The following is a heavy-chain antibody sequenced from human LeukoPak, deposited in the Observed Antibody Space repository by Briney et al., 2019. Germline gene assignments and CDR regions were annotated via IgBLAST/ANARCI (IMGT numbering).Heavy chain of an antibody. Sequence: GGSLRLSCAASGFTFSSYSMNWVRQAPGKGLEWVSSISSSSSYIYYADSVKGRFTISRDNAKNSLYLQMDSLRAEDTAVYYCARVDYLHPTWDFDIWGQGTMVTVSS. V-gene: IGHV3-21*01. CDR3: ARVDYLHPTWDFDI. CDR1: GFTFSSYS. J-gene: IGHJ3*02. D-gene: IGHD1-26*01. CDR2: ISSSSSYI.